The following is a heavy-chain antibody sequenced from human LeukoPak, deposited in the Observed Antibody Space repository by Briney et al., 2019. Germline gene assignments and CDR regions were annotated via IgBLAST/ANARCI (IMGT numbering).Heavy chain of an antibody. V-gene: IGHV3-23*01. J-gene: IGHJ4*02. CDR2: ISGSGGST. D-gene: IGHD5/OR15-5a*01. Sequence: GGSLRLSCAASGFTFSSYAMSWVRQAPGKGLEWVSAISGSGGSTYYADSVKGRFTISRDNAKNSLYLQMNSLRAEDTAVYYCATSVRAYFDYWGQGTLVTVSS. CDR1: GFTFSSYA. CDR3: ATSVRAYFDY.